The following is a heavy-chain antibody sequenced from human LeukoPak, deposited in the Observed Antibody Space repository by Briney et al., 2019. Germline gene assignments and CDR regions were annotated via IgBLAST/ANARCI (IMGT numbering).Heavy chain of an antibody. Sequence: GGSLRLSCAASGFTFSRYYMHWVRQAPGKGLKWVSYISSSSSAIYYADSVKGRFTISRDNAKNSLYLQMNSLRAEDTAVYYCARVWSFRYCSSDWGQGTLVTVSS. V-gene: IGHV3-48*01. CDR2: ISSSSSAI. D-gene: IGHD2-15*01. J-gene: IGHJ4*02. CDR3: ARVWSFRYCSSD. CDR1: GFTFSRYY.